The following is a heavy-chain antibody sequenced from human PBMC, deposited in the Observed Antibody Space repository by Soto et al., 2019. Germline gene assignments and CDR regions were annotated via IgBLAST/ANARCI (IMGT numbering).Heavy chain of an antibody. D-gene: IGHD3-10*01. CDR2: ISGSGGST. CDR1: GFTFSSYA. CDR3: AKGIWFRGAPYMDV. Sequence: EVQLLESGGGLVQPGGSLRLSCAASGFTFSSYAMSWVRQAPGKGLEWVSAISGSGGSTYYADSVKGRFTISRDNTKNRLYLQMNCLRAEDTAVYYCAKGIWFRGAPYMDVWGKGSTVTVSS. V-gene: IGHV3-23*01. J-gene: IGHJ6*04.